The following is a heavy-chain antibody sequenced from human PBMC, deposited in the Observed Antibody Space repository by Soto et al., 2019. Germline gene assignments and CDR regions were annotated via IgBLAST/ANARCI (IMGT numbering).Heavy chain of an antibody. CDR2: IHSAGSTT. CDR1: GFTFIYSG. J-gene: IGHJ3*01. D-gene: IGHD2-21*02. Sequence: EVQLVESEGGLVQRGGSLRLSCAASGFTFIYSGMHWVRQAPGQGLLWVSHIHSAGSTTTYADSGKGRFTISRDNAKNTLYLQMNSLRAEDTAVYYCVRGDKGGFDLWGQGTTVTVSS. V-gene: IGHV3-74*01. CDR3: VRGDKGGFDL.